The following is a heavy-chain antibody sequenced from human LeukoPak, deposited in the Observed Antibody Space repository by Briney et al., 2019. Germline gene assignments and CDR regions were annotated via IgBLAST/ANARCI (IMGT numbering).Heavy chain of an antibody. V-gene: IGHV3-7*01. J-gene: IGHJ5*02. CDR1: GFTFSSYW. D-gene: IGHD2-2*01. Sequence: AGGSLRLSCAASGFTFSSYWMSWVRQAPGKGLEWVANIKQDGSEKYYVDSVKGRFTISRDNAKNSLYLQMNSLRAEDTAVYYCARAVVVPAAMFDPWGQGTLVTVSS. CDR3: ARAVVVPAAMFDP. CDR2: IKQDGSEK.